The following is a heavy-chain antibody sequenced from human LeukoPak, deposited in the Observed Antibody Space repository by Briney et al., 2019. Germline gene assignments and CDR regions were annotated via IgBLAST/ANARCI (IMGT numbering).Heavy chain of an antibody. Sequence: GGSLRLSCAASGFTFSLYSMTWVRQAPGKGLGWVSSISSRSTNIYYADSVKGRFTISRDNAKNSLYLQMNSLRAEDTAVYYCARGGDHPTYLFQYMDVWGKGTPVTVSS. CDR1: GFTFSLYS. CDR2: ISSRSTNI. D-gene: IGHD3-16*01. V-gene: IGHV3-21*01. CDR3: ARGGDHPTYLFQYMDV. J-gene: IGHJ6*03.